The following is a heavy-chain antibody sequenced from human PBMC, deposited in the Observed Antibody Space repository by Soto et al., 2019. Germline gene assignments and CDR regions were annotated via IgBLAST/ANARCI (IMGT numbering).Heavy chain of an antibody. Sequence: EVQLLESGGGLVQPGGSLRLSCAASGFTFSDYAMSWVRQAPGKGLEWVSGISASGSGSGDTTSYAGSVEGRFTISRDNSKNTLYLQTNSLRAEDTAMYYCAKGGPSWELLNRYFDLWGRGTLVIVSS. V-gene: IGHV3-23*01. CDR3: AKGGPSWELLNRYFDL. J-gene: IGHJ2*01. CDR1: GFTFSDYA. CDR2: ISASGSGSGDTT. D-gene: IGHD1-26*01.